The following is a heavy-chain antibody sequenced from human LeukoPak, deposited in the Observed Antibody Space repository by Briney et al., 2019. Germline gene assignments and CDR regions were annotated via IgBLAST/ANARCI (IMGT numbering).Heavy chain of an antibody. CDR2: INAGNGNT. CDR3: ARADYYYYGMDV. Sequence: ASVEVSCTASGYTFTSYAMHWVRQAPGQRLEWMGWINAGNGNTKYSQKFQGRVTITRDTSASTAYMELSSLRSEDTAVYYCARADYYYYGMDVWGQGTTVTVSS. CDR1: GYTFTSYA. J-gene: IGHJ6*02. V-gene: IGHV1-3*01.